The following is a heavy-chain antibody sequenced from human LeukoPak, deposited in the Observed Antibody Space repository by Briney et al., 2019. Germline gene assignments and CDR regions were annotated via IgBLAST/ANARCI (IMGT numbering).Heavy chain of an antibody. CDR2: NKEDGTVK. D-gene: IGHD3-10*01. CDR3: VRDRGWFHFDL. Sequence: GARRLSCAASGFTLRNHWMTWIRQAPGKGLEWVAHNKEDGTVKDYVDSVKGRFTISRDNTKNSLFLQLNSLRAEDTAVYYCVRDRGWFHFDLWGQGTLVTVSS. V-gene: IGHV3-7*01. CDR1: GFTLRNHW. J-gene: IGHJ4*02.